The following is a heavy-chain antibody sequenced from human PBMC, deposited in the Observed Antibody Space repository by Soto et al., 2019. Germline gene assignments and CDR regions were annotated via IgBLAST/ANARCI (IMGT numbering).Heavy chain of an antibody. CDR3: ARDDAYSSIGSYYFDY. CDR1: GYTFTSYA. CDR2: INAGNGNT. J-gene: IGHJ4*02. D-gene: IGHD6-13*01. Sequence: ASVKVSCKASGYTFTSYAMHWVRQAPGQRLEWMGWINAGNGNTKYSQKFQGRVTITRDTSASTAYMELSSLRSEDTAVYYCARDDAYSSIGSYYFDYWGQGTLVTVSS. V-gene: IGHV1-3*01.